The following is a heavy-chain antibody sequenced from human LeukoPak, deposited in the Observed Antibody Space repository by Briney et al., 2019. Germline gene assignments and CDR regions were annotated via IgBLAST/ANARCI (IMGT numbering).Heavy chain of an antibody. J-gene: IGHJ6*02. V-gene: IGHV3-74*01. CDR3: ARDRGAMGLSGPRYGMDV. D-gene: IGHD5-18*01. CDR1: GFTFSDYW. Sequence: GGSLRLSCAASGFTFSDYWMHWVRQAPGKGLVWVSRIISDGTSATYADFVKGRFTMSRDNAKNTLYLQMNSLRAEDTAVYYCARDRGAMGLSGPRYGMDVWGQGTTVTVSS. CDR2: IISDGTSA.